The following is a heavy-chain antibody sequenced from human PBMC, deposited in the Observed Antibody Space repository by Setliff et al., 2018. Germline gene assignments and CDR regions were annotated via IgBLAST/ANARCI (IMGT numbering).Heavy chain of an antibody. CDR2: NSV. Sequence: ASVKVSCKTSGYSFTNYGINWVRQAPGQGLEWMGWNSVYAREFQGRVTMTIDTPTSTAYVELRSLRSDDTAVYYCARGPPDFVVVPAAAKFDYGGPGTLVTV. J-gene: IGHJ4*02. V-gene: IGHV1-18*01. CDR1: GYSFTNYG. D-gene: IGHD2-2*01. CDR3: ARGPPDFVVVPAAAKFDY.